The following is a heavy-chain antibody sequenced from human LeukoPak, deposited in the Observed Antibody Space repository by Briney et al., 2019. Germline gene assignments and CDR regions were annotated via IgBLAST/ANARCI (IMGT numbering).Heavy chain of an antibody. CDR3: ATSGLSRFGF. CDR1: GFTFSSYA. V-gene: IGHV3-23*01. D-gene: IGHD2/OR15-2a*01. Sequence: GGSLRLSCAAPGFTFSSYAMSWVRQAPGKGLEWVSAFSGSGGSTYYADSVKGRFTISRDNSKNTLYLQMNSLRAEDTAVYFCATSGLSRFGFWGQGTRVTVSS. CDR2: FSGSGGST. J-gene: IGHJ4*02.